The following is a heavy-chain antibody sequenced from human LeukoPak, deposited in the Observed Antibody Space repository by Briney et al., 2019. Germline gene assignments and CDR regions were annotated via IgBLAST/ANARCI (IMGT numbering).Heavy chain of an antibody. CDR2: INPNSGGT. CDR1: GYTFTGYY. V-gene: IGHV1-2*02. CDR3: ARDTYGSGSSDFDY. D-gene: IGHD3-10*01. Sequence: EASVKVPCKASGYTFTGYYMHWVRQAPGQGLEWMGWINPNSGGTNYAQKFQGRVTMTRDTSISTAYMELSRLRSDDTAVYYCARDTYGSGSSDFDYWGQGTLVTVSS. J-gene: IGHJ4*02.